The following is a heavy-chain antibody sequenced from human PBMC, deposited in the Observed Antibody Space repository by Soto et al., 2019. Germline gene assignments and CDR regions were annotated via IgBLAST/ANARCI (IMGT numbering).Heavy chain of an antibody. J-gene: IGHJ4*02. Sequence: ASVKVSCKASGYTFTSYGINWVRQAPGRGLEWMGWINLGNGNTKYSQQFQGRVIIDRDTSASTAYMELSSLRPEDTAVYYCARGGYFDSSNYLAYWGLGTLVTVSS. D-gene: IGHD3-22*01. CDR3: ARGGYFDSSNYLAY. V-gene: IGHV1-3*01. CDR1: GYTFTSYG. CDR2: INLGNGNT.